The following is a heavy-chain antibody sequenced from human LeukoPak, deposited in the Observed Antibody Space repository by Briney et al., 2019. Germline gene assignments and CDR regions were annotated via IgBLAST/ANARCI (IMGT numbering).Heavy chain of an antibody. V-gene: IGHV3-64*01. Sequence: GGSLRLSCAASGFTFSSYAMHWVRQAPGKGLEYVSAISSNGGSTYYANSVKGRFTISRDNSKNTLYLQMASLRAEDMAVYYCARDYYDSSGYLGYWGQGTLVTVSS. CDR2: ISSNGGST. CDR1: GFTFSSYA. J-gene: IGHJ4*02. D-gene: IGHD3-22*01. CDR3: ARDYYDSSGYLGY.